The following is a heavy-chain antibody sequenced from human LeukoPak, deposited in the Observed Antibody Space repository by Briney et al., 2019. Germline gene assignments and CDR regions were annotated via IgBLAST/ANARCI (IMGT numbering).Heavy chain of an antibody. CDR2: IYYSGST. Sequence: SETLSLTCTVSGGSISSSSYYWGWIRQPPGKGLEWIGSIYYSGSTYYNPSLKSRVTISVDTSKNQFSLKLSSVTAADTAVYYCARDKGLYAFGDYWGQGTLVTVSS. CDR3: ARDKGLYAFGDY. D-gene: IGHD5/OR15-5a*01. CDR1: GGSISSSSYY. V-gene: IGHV4-39*07. J-gene: IGHJ4*02.